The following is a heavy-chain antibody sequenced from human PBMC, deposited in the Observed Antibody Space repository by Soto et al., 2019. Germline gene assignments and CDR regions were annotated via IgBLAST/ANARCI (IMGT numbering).Heavy chain of an antibody. CDR1: GGSISSSSYY. CDR3: ARHGADPQGGSTHFDY. CDR2: IYYSGST. Sequence: SETLSLTCTVSGGSISSSSYYWGWIRQPPGKGLEWIGSIYYSGSTYYNPSLKSRVTISVDTSKNQFSLKLSSVTAADTAVYYCARHGADPQGGSTHFDYWGQGTLVTVSS. V-gene: IGHV4-39*01. J-gene: IGHJ4*02. D-gene: IGHD3-10*01.